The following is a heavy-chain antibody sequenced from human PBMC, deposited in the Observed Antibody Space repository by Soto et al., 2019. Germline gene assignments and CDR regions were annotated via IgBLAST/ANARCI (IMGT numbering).Heavy chain of an antibody. CDR1: GGSISSSSYY. CDR2: IYHSGST. V-gene: IGHV4-39*07. Sequence: PSETLSLTCTVSGGSISSSSYYWGWIRQPPGRGLEWIGSIYHSGSTNYNPSLKSRVTISVDTSKNQFSLKLSSVTAADTAVYYCARGLGYFDWLLSAWSAFDIWGQGTMVTVSS. J-gene: IGHJ3*02. D-gene: IGHD3-9*01. CDR3: ARGLGYFDWLLSAWSAFDI.